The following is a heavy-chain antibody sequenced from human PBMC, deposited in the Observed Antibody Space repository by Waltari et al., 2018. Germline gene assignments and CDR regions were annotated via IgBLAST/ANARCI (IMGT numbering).Heavy chain of an antibody. J-gene: IGHJ6*02. D-gene: IGHD3-3*01. CDR3: ARVEYSHYYYYGMDV. Sequence: QVQLVQSGAEVKKPGASVKVSCKASGYTFTSYDSNWVRQATGQGLEWMGWMNPNSGNTGYAQKFQGRVTMTRNTSISTAYMELSSLRSEDTAVYYCARVEYSHYYYYGMDVWGQGTTVTVSS. CDR2: MNPNSGNT. CDR1: GYTFTSYD. V-gene: IGHV1-8*01.